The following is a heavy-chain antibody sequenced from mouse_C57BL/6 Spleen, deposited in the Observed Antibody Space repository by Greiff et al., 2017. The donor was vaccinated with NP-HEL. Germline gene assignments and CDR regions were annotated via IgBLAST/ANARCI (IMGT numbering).Heavy chain of an antibody. V-gene: IGHV3-6*01. CDR1: GYSITSGYY. J-gene: IGHJ3*01. Sequence: VQLQQSGPGLVKPSQSLSLTCSVTGYSITSGYYWNWIRQFPGNKLEWMGYISYDGSNNYNPSLKNRISITRDTTKNQFFLKLNCVTTEETAAFYCGGSCGNDEVFDYWGQGTLVTVSA. CDR2: ISYDGSN. D-gene: IGHD2-2*01. CDR3: GGSCGNDEVFDY.